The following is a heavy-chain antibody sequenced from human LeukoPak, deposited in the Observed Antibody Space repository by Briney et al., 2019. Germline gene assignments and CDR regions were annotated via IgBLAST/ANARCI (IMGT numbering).Heavy chain of an antibody. V-gene: IGHV4-39*01. J-gene: IGHJ4*02. CDR3: ARITYYYDSSGYSDY. Sequence: SETLSLTCTVSGGSISSSSYYWGWIRQPPGKGLEWIGSIYYSGSTYYNPSLKSRVTISVDTSKNQFSLKLSSVTAADTAVYYCARITYYYDSSGYSDYWGQGTPVTVSS. CDR1: GGSISSSSYY. D-gene: IGHD3-22*01. CDR2: IYYSGST.